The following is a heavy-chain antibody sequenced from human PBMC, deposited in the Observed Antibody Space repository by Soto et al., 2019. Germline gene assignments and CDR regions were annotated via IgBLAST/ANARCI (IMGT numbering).Heavy chain of an antibody. V-gene: IGHV5-51*01. Sequence: PGESLRVSWKGSGYRCASYGIGWVRQMPGKGLEWMGIIYPGDSDTRYSPSFQGQVTISADKSISTAYLQWSSLKASDTAMYYCARSWRDDSSGYYYGLWDAFDIWGHGTMVT. CDR1: GYRCASYG. D-gene: IGHD3-22*01. CDR2: IYPGDSDT. CDR3: ARSWRDDSSGYYYGLWDAFDI. J-gene: IGHJ3*02.